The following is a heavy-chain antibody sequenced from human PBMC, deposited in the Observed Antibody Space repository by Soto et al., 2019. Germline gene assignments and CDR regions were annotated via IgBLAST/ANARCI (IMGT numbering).Heavy chain of an antibody. CDR1: GELVSSSGYY. CDR3: ARDFGTFYSDSSAQHYRAASAY. J-gene: IGHJ4*01. D-gene: IGHD3-22*01. CDR2: IYYSGDT. Sequence: TCSVSGELVSSSGYYVGWLSQPPGKGLEWIGTIYYSGDTYYNPSLKSRVTISVDTSKNQFSLRLRSVTAADTAVYYCARDFGTFYSDSSAQHYRAASAYRGHRTSVPVSS. V-gene: IGHV4-39*02.